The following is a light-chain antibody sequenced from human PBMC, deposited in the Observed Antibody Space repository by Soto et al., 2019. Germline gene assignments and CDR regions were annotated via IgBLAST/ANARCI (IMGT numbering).Light chain of an antibody. CDR2: GAS. Sequence: EIVLTQSPDTLSVSPGGRATLSCRASQDVHGGLAWYQQKPGQAPRLLIHGASTRATGIPARFSGSGSGTEFTLTISSLQSEDFASYYCQQYDVWPLTFGQGTTVEI. CDR3: QQYDVWPLT. J-gene: IGKJ1*01. CDR1: QDVHGG. V-gene: IGKV3-15*01.